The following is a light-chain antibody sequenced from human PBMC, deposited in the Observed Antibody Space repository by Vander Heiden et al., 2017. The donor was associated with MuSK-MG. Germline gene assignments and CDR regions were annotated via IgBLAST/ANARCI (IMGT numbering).Light chain of an antibody. CDR1: QGISSY. CDR2: AAS. J-gene: IGKJ4*01. CDR3: QQDDSYPLT. Sequence: AIRMTQSPSSFSASTGDRVTITCRASQGISSYLAWYQQKPGKAPKLLIYAASTLQSGVPSRFSGSGSGTDFTLTISCLQSEDFATYYCQQDDSYPLTFGGGTKVEIQ. V-gene: IGKV1-8*01.